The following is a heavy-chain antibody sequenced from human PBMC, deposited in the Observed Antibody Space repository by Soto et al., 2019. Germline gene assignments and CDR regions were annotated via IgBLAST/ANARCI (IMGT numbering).Heavy chain of an antibody. V-gene: IGHV2-5*02. CDR3: PHSLGQSPPDY. CDR2: IYWDDDK. J-gene: IGHJ4*02. Sequence: QITLKESGPTLVNPTQTLTLTCSFSGFSLSTRGVAVGWIRQPPGKALEWLTLIYWDDDKRFSPSLKSRLTITKDTSKNQVVLIMTDMDPVDTATYFCPHSLGQSPPDYWGQGTLGTVSS. CDR1: GFSLSTRGVA. D-gene: IGHD3-10*01.